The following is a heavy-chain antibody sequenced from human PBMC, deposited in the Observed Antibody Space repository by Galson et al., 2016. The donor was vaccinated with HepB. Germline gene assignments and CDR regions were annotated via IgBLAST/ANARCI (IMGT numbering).Heavy chain of an antibody. Sequence: SLRLSCAASGFSISSYWMSWVRQAPGKGLKWVATMNQDGSVKFYVDSVKGRFTISRDNDKNSLHVQMNSLRAEDTAGYYCSRDMTKVTTSAPDDLIYHYYGMDVWGQGTTVTVSS. CDR2: MNQDGSVK. CDR3: SRDMTKVTTSAPDDLIYHYYGMDV. J-gene: IGHJ6*02. V-gene: IGHV3-7*03. D-gene: IGHD4-17*01. CDR1: GFSISSYW.